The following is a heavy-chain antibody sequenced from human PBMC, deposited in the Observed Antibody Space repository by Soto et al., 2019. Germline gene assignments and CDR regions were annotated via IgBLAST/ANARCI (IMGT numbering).Heavy chain of an antibody. CDR1: GGSFSGYY. CDR2: INHSGST. D-gene: IGHD2-15*01. V-gene: IGHV4-34*01. J-gene: IGHJ5*02. CDR3: ARRIVVVVAATLSLDP. Sequence: SETLSLTCAVYGGSFSGYYWSWIRQPPGKGLEWIGEINHSGSTNYNPSLKSRVTISVDTSKNQFSLKLSSVTAADTAVYYCARRIVVVVAATLSLDPWGQGTLVTVSS.